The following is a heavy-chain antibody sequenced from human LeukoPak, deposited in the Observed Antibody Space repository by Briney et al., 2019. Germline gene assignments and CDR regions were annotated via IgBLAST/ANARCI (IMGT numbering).Heavy chain of an antibody. CDR1: GYSISSGYY. J-gene: IGHJ4*02. CDR2: IYHSGST. CDR3: ARDRYYGSGSLFDY. Sequence: SETLSLTCTVSGYSISSGYYWGWIRQPPGKGLEWIGSIYHSGSTYYNPSLKSRVTISVDTSKNQFSLKLSSVTAADTAVYYCARDRYYGSGSLFDYWGQGTLVTVSS. V-gene: IGHV4-38-2*02. D-gene: IGHD3-10*01.